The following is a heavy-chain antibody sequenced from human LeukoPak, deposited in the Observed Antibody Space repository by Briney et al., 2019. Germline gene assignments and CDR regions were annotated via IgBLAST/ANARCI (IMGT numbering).Heavy chain of an antibody. CDR1: GFTVSSNY. J-gene: IGHJ4*02. D-gene: IGHD5-18*01. CDR3: ARAYSYASPYFDY. CDR2: IYSGGST. V-gene: IGHV3-53*01. Sequence: PGGSLRLSCAASGFTVSSNYMSWVRQAPGKGLEWVSIIYSGGSTFYADSVKGRFTISRDNSKNTLYLQMNSLRAEDTAVYYCARAYSYASPYFDYWGQGTLVTVSS.